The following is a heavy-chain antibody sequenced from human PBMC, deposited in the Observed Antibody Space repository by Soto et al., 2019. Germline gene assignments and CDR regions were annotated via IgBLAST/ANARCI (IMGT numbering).Heavy chain of an antibody. CDR1: GFTFSSYA. CDR3: AKPRLSAYYFDY. CDR2: ISGSGGST. J-gene: IGHJ4*02. D-gene: IGHD3-16*02. Sequence: EVQLLESGGGLVQPGGSLRLSCAASGFTFSSYAMSWVRQAPGKGLEWVSAISGSGGSTDYADSVKGRFTISRDNSKNTLYLQMNSLRAEDTAVYYCAKPRLSAYYFDYWGQGTLVTVSS. V-gene: IGHV3-23*01.